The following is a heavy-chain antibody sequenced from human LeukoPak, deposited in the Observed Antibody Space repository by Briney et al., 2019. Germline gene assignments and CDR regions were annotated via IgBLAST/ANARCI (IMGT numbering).Heavy chain of an antibody. Sequence: GGSLRLSCAASGFTFSSYSMNWVRQAPGKGLEWVSSISSSSSYIYYADSVKGRFTISRDNAKNSLYLQMNSLRAEDTAVYYCARDRYYYDSSGYYFPYDFDYWGQGTLVTVSS. V-gene: IGHV3-21*01. J-gene: IGHJ4*02. D-gene: IGHD3-22*01. CDR2: ISSSSSYI. CDR1: GFTFSSYS. CDR3: ARDRYYYDSSGYYFPYDFDY.